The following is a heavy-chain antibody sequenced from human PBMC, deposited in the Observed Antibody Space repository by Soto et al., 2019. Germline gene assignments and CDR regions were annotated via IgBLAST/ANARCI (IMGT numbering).Heavy chain of an antibody. CDR1: GYTFTGYY. D-gene: IGHD3-9*01. Sequence: GASVKVSCKASGYTFTGYYMHWVRQAPGQGLEWMGWINPNSGGTNYAQKFQGWVTMTRDTSISTAYMELSRLRSDDTAVYYCARGKYDILTGYHSFSMDVWGQGTTVTVSS. CDR3: ARGKYDILTGYHSFSMDV. J-gene: IGHJ6*02. CDR2: INPNSGGT. V-gene: IGHV1-2*04.